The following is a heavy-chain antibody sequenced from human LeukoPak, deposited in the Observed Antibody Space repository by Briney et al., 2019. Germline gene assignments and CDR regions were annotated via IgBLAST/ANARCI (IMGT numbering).Heavy chain of an antibody. CDR3: ARAGIAVAGTLDY. CDR1: GGSISPYY. CDR2: IYYSGST. V-gene: IGHV4-59*12. Sequence: SETLSLTCTVSGGSISPYYWSWIRQPPGKGLELIGYIYYSGSTNYNPSLKSRVTISVDTSKNQFSLKLSSVTAADTAVYYCARAGIAVAGTLDYWGQGTLVTVSS. D-gene: IGHD6-19*01. J-gene: IGHJ4*02.